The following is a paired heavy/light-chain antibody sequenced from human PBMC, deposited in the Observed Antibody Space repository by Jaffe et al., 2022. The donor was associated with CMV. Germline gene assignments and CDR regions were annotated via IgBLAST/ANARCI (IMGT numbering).Light chain of an antibody. CDR2: EVS. V-gene: IGLV2-8*01. CDR3: SSYAGNNPPVV. J-gene: IGLJ2*01. CDR1: SSDVGGYNY. Sequence: QSALTQPPSASGSSGQSVTISCTGTSSDVGGYNYVSWFQQHPGKAPKLMIYEVSKRPSGVPDRFSGSKSGNTASLTVSGLQAEDEADYYCSSYAGNNPPVVFGGGTKVTVL.
Heavy chain of an antibody. CDR2: INTNSGGGT. Sequence: QVQLVQSGAEVKKPGASVKVSCKASGYTFSDYYIHWVRQAPGQGLEWMGWINTNSGGGTKYAQKFQGRVTVTRERSISTAYMELTGLRSDDTAVYYCARDVNMIQFDSWGQGTLVTVSS. J-gene: IGHJ5*01. CDR1: GYTFSDYY. D-gene: IGHD3-16*01. CDR3: ARDVNMIQFDS. V-gene: IGHV1-2*02.